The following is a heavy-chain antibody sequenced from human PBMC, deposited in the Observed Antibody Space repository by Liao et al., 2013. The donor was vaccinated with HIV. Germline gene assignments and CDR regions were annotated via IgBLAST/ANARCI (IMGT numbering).Heavy chain of an antibody. CDR3: ASGGYSYGPYFDY. D-gene: IGHD5-18*01. J-gene: IGHJ4*02. Sequence: QVQLQESGPGLVKPSETLSLTCIISGGSISGHYWSWIRQPPGKGLEWIGYIYYRGSTNYNPSLKSRVTISVDTSKNQFSLKLSSVTAADTAVYYCASGGYSYGPYFDYWGQGTLVTVSS. CDR1: GGSISGHY. V-gene: IGHV4-59*11. CDR2: IYYRGST.